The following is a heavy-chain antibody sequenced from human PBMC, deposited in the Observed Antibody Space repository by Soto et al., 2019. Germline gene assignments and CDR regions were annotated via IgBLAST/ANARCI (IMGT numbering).Heavy chain of an antibody. Sequence: GGSLRLSCAASGFTFSSYAMSWVRQAPGKGLEWVSAISGSGGSTYYADSVKGRFTISRDNSKNTLYLQMNSLRAEDTAVYYCAKARSYGDLGPSLFDPWGQGTLVTVSS. CDR1: GFTFSSYA. CDR3: AKARSYGDLGPSLFDP. V-gene: IGHV3-23*01. CDR2: ISGSGGST. D-gene: IGHD4-17*01. J-gene: IGHJ5*02.